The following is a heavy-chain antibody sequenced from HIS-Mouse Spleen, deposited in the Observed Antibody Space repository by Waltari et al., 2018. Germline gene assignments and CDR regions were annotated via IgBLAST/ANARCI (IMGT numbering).Heavy chain of an antibody. D-gene: IGHD4-17*01. Sequence: QVQLQQWGAGLLTPSETLSLTCAVYGGSFSGYYWSWIRQPPGKGLEWIGEINHSGSTNYNPSLKSRVTISVDTSKNQFSLKLSSVTAADTAVYYCARVTVPYYFDYWGQGTLVTVSS. J-gene: IGHJ4*02. CDR1: GGSFSGYY. CDR2: INHSGST. CDR3: ARVTVPYYFDY. V-gene: IGHV4-34*01.